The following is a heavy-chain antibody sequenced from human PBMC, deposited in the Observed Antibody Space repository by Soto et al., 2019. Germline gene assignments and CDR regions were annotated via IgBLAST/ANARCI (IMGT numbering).Heavy chain of an antibody. Sequence: SETLSLTCTVSGGSISSYYWSWIRQPPGKGLEWIGYIYYSGSTNYNPSLKSRVTISVDTSKNQFSLKLSSVTAADTAVYYCARSPVVVVAANFDYWGQGTLVTVSS. V-gene: IGHV4-59*01. CDR1: GGSISSYY. CDR2: IYYSGST. D-gene: IGHD2-15*01. J-gene: IGHJ4*02. CDR3: ARSPVVVVAANFDY.